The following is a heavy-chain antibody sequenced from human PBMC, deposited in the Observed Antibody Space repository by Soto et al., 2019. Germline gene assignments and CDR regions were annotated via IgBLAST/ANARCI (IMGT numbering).Heavy chain of an antibody. CDR2: IGGGGGAT. J-gene: IGHJ4*02. D-gene: IGHD3-10*01. V-gene: IGHV3-23*01. CDR1: GFAFSSYG. CDR3: AGDGSTMVLTSSFY. Sequence: PGGSLRLSCEASGFAFSSYGMSWVRQAPGKGLEWVSGIGGGGGATYYADSVKGRFTISRDNSKNTLFLQMNNLRVEDTAVYYCAGDGSTMVLTSSFYWREGTMVTVS.